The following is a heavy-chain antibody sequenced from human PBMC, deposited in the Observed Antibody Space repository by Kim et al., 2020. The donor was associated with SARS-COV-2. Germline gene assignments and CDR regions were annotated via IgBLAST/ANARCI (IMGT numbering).Heavy chain of an antibody. CDR3: ARTSNGYYFDAFDI. V-gene: IGHV3-30*01. J-gene: IGHJ3*02. Sequence: YADSVKGRFTISRDNSKNTLYLQMNSLRAEDTAVYYCARTSNGYYFDAFDIWGQGTMVTVSS. D-gene: IGHD3-22*01.